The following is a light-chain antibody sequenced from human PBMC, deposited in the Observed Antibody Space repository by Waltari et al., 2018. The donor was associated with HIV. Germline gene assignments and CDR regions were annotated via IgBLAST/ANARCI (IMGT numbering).Light chain of an antibody. V-gene: IGLV1-44*01. CDR3: AAWDDSLAWV. CDR2: SNN. Sequence: QSVLTQPTSASGPPGQMVTNSPSGSSSNIARTTVHMYQHLPGTAPKRLIYSNNQRPSGVPDRFSGSKSGTSASLAISGLQSEDEADYYCAAWDDSLAWVFGGGTKLTVL. CDR1: SSNIARTT. J-gene: IGLJ3*02.